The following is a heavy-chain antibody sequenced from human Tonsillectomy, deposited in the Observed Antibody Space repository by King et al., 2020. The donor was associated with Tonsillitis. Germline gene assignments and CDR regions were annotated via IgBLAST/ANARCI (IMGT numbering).Heavy chain of an antibody. Sequence: VQLQESGSGLVKPSQTLSLTCTVSGGSISIGAYYWTWIRQHPGKGLEWIGYVLNSGSTDYNPSLKSRVTISMETSKNHFSLDLSSVTAADTAVYYCARVLSGGGDYDYWGQGTLVTVSS. CDR2: VLNSGST. CDR1: GGSISIGAYY. V-gene: IGHV4-31*03. CDR3: ARVLSGGGDYDY. D-gene: IGHD2-15*01. J-gene: IGHJ4*02.